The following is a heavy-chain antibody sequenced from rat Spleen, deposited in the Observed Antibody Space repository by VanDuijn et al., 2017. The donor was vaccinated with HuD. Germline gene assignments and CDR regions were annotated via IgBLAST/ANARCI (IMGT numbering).Heavy chain of an antibody. Sequence: EVQLVESGGGLVQPGRSLKLSCAVSGFTFTNYDMAWVRQAPTKGLEWVATISYGDSSCHSSTYYRDSVKGRFSISREDAKRTLFLQMDSLRSDDTATYYCAKGGSYYYVMDAWGQGASVTVSS. CDR1: GFTFTNYD. D-gene: IGHD1-12*02. J-gene: IGHJ4*01. CDR2: ISYGDSSCHSST. CDR3: AKGGSYYYVMDA. V-gene: IGHV5-29*01.